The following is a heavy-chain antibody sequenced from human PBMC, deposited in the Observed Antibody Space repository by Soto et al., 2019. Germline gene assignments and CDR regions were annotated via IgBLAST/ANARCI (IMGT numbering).Heavy chain of an antibody. CDR1: GGSISSYY. D-gene: IGHD3-3*01. J-gene: IGHJ6*03. CDR3: ARQNLNYDFWSGYHYYYYYMDV. Sequence: SETLSLTCTVSGGSISSYYWSWIRQPPGKGLEWIGYIYYSGSTNYNPSLKSRVTISVDTSKNQFSLKLSSVTAADTAVYYCARQNLNYDFWSGYHYYYYYMDVWGKGTTVTVSS. V-gene: IGHV4-59*08. CDR2: IYYSGST.